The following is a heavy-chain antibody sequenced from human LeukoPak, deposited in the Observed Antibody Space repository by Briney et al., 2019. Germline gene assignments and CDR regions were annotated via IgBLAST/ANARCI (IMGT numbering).Heavy chain of an antibody. V-gene: IGHV1-8*01. J-gene: IGHJ6*03. CDR3: ARGRRAWFRELLYYYMDV. CDR2: MNPYRGNT. Sequence: ALVKVSCKASRYTFTRYDIKWVPQATGHGLKCMGWMNPYRGNTGYAQKFQGRVTMTRNTSISTAYMELSSLRSEATAVYYCARGRRAWFRELLYYYMDVWGKGTTVTVSS. CDR1: RYTFTRYD. D-gene: IGHD3-10*01.